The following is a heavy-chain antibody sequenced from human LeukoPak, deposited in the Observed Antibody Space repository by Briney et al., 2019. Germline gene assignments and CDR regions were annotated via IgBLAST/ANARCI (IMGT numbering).Heavy chain of an antibody. Sequence: GVLRLSCAASGFTFSSYAMSWVRQAPGKGLEWVSAISGSGDSTYYADSVKGRFTISRDNSKNTLYLQMNSLRAEDTAVYYCAKDRDLVGATVDYWGQGTLVTVSS. CDR2: ISGSGDST. CDR3: AKDRDLVGATVDY. D-gene: IGHD1-26*01. V-gene: IGHV3-23*01. CDR1: GFTFSSYA. J-gene: IGHJ4*02.